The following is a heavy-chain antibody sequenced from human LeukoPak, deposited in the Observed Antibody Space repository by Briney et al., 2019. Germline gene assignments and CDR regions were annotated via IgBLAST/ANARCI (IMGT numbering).Heavy chain of an antibody. V-gene: IGHV1-2*02. Sequence: GASVTVSFKASVYTFTCYYMHWVRQAPGQGLEWMGWINPNSGGTNYAQKFQGRVTMTRDTSISTAYMELSRLRSDDTAVYYCARIPDYGDYPSYYYMDVWGKGTTVTVSS. CDR3: ARIPDYGDYPSYYYMDV. CDR2: INPNSGGT. CDR1: VYTFTCYY. D-gene: IGHD4-17*01. J-gene: IGHJ6*03.